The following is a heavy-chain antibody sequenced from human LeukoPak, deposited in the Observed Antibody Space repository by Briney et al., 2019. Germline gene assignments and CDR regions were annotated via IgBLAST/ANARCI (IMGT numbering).Heavy chain of an antibody. J-gene: IGHJ4*02. CDR3: ARESVGAKYYFDY. CDR1: GFTFSSYA. V-gene: IGHV3-66*01. Sequence: GGSLRLSCAASGFTFSSYAMSWVRQAPGKGLEWVSVIYSGGSTYYADSVKGRFTISRDNSKNTLYLQMNSLRAEDTAVYYCARESVGAKYYFDYWGQGTLVTVSS. CDR2: IYSGGST. D-gene: IGHD1-26*01.